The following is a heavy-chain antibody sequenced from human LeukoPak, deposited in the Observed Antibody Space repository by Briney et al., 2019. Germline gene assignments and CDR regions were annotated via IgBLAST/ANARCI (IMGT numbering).Heavy chain of an antibody. CDR3: ARGSLLYRGSYYSLGDY. CDR1: GYTFTSYD. V-gene: IGHV1-8*01. Sequence: ASVKVSCKASGYTFTSYDINWVRQATGQGLEWMGWMNPNSGNTGYAQKFQGRVTMTRNTSISTAYMELSSLRSEDTAVYYCARGSLLYRGSYYSLGDYWGQGTLVTVSS. J-gene: IGHJ4*02. CDR2: MNPNSGNT. D-gene: IGHD1-26*01.